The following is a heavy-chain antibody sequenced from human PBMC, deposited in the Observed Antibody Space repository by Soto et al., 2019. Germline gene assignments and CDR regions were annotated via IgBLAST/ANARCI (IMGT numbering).Heavy chain of an antibody. CDR3: ARDHLQLPDDY. J-gene: IGHJ4*02. D-gene: IGHD2-2*01. CDR2: IYPGDSDT. CDR1: GYSFTSYW. V-gene: IGHV5-51*01. Sequence: GESLKISCKGSGYSFTSYWIGWVRQMPGKGLEWMGIIYPGDSDTRYSPSFQGQVTMTTDTSTSTAYMELRSLRSDDTAVYYCARDHLQLPDDYWGQGTLVTVSS.